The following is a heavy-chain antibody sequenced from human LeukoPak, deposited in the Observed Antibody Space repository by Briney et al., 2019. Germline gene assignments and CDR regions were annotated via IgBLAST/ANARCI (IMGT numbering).Heavy chain of an antibody. Sequence: ASVKVPCKASGGTFSSYAISWVRQAPGQGLEWMGRIIPILGIANYAQKFQGRVTITADKSTSTAYMELSSLRSEYTAVYYCASGRLGYCSGGSCYSLAYWGQGTLVTVSS. D-gene: IGHD2-15*01. CDR3: ASGRLGYCSGGSCYSLAY. CDR1: GGTFSSYA. J-gene: IGHJ4*02. CDR2: IIPILGIA. V-gene: IGHV1-69*04.